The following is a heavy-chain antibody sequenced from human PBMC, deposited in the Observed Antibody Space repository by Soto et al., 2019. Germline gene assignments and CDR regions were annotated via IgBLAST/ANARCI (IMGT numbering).Heavy chain of an antibody. D-gene: IGHD3-16*01. CDR1: GATFSSHA. CDR3: ARDVPLNYYDGTFSYYAMDV. CDR2: IIPFFKAT. J-gene: IGHJ6*02. Sequence: SVKVSCKASGATFSSHAISWVRQATGQGREWMGGIIPFFKATNYAQKFQCRVTITAADSTSIAYMAVYSLRSEDTAVYYCARDVPLNYYDGTFSYYAMDVWGQGTTVTVS. V-gene: IGHV1-69*13.